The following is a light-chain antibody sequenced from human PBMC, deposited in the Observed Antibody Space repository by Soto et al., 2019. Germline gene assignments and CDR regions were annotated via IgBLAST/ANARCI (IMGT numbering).Light chain of an antibody. V-gene: IGKV1-39*01. CDR1: QSISSY. CDR3: QQYGSLIT. Sequence: DIQITQSPSSLSASVGDRVTITCRASQSISSYLNWYQQKPGKVPKLLIYAASSLHSGVPSRFSGSGSGTDFTITIRSLQPEAFAVYYCQQYGSLITFGQGTRLEIK. CDR2: AAS. J-gene: IGKJ5*01.